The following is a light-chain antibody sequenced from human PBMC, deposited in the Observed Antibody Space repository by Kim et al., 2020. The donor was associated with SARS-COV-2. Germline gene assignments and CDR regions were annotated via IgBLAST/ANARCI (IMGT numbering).Light chain of an antibody. CDR2: DVT. V-gene: IGLV2-14*04. J-gene: IGLJ3*02. Sequence: GQSITISCTGTNSDVGAYNYVSWYQQHPGEAPKLLIYDVTKRPSGVSNRFSGSKSGNTASLTISGLQAEDEANYYCCSFTSSYTWVFGGGTQLTVL. CDR1: NSDVGAYNY. CDR3: CSFTSSYTWV.